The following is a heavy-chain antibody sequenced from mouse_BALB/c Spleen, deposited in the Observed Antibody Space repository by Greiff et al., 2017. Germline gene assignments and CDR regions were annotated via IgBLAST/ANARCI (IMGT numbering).Heavy chain of an antibody. CDR1: GYTFTSYW. CDR2: INPSTGYT. J-gene: IGHJ2*01. V-gene: IGHV1-7*01. CDR3: ARGDTTVVGYFDY. Sequence: VKLQGSGAELAKPGASVKMSCKASGYTFTSYWMHWVKPRPGQGLEWIGYINPSTGYTEYNQKFKDKATLTADKSSSTAYMQLSSLTSEDSAVYYCARGDTTVVGYFDYWGQGTTLTVSA. D-gene: IGHD1-1*01.